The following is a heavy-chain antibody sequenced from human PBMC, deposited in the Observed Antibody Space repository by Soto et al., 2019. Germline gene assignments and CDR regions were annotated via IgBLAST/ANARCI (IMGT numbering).Heavy chain of an antibody. J-gene: IGHJ4*02. V-gene: IGHV4-39*01. D-gene: IGHD3-10*01. CDR2: IYYDGNT. CDR1: GGSFSSNSHY. CDR3: ARGVRGRKIFDY. Sequence: SETLSLTCAVYGGSFSSNSHYWGWIRQPPGKGLESIANIYYDGNTYYNPSLKSRVTISLDTSKNQFSLKLSSVTAADTAVYSCARGVRGRKIFDYWGQGALVTVSS.